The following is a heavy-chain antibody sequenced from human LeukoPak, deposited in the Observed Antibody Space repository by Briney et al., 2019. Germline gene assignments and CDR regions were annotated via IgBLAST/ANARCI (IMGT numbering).Heavy chain of an antibody. V-gene: IGHV3-74*01. Sequence: PGGSLRLSCAASGFTFSSYWMHWVRQAPGKGLVWVSRINSDGSSTRYADSVKGRFTISRDNAKNTLYLQMNSLRVEDTAVYYCARDYILRARWFDPWGQGTLVTVSS. CDR2: INSDGSST. J-gene: IGHJ5*02. CDR3: ARDYILRARWFDP. D-gene: IGHD2-15*01. CDR1: GFTFSSYW.